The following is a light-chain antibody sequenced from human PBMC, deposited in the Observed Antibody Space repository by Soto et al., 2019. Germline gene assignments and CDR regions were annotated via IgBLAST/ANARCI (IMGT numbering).Light chain of an antibody. J-gene: IGLJ1*01. CDR1: SSNIGSNY. CDR3: AAWDDSLSGHYV. V-gene: IGLV1-47*02. CDR2: SNN. Sequence: HSALTQPPSASGTPGQRVTISCSGSSSNIGSNYVYWYQQLPGTAPKLLIYSNNQRPSGVPDRFSGSKSGTSASLAISGLRSEDEADYYCAAWDDSLSGHYVFGTGTKVTVL.